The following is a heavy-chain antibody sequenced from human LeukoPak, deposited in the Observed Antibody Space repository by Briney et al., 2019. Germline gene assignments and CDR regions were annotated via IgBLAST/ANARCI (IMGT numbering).Heavy chain of an antibody. V-gene: IGHV4-34*01. Sequence: SETLSLTCAVYGGSFSGYYWSWIRQPPGKGLEWIGEINHSGSTNYNPSLKSRVTISVDTSKNQFSLKLSSVTAADTAVYYCARDGSSGWNSIDYWGQGTLVTVSS. CDR2: INHSGST. J-gene: IGHJ4*02. CDR1: GGSFSGYY. CDR3: ARDGSSGWNSIDY. D-gene: IGHD6-19*01.